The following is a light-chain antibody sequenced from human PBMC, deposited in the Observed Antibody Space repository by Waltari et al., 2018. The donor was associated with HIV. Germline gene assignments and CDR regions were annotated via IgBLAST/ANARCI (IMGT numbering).Light chain of an antibody. CDR1: SSNIGAGYA. V-gene: IGLV1-40*01. J-gene: IGLJ2*01. CDR3: QSFDSSLTTSGVI. CDR2: ANI. Sequence: QSVLTQPPSVSGAPGQRVPISCTGSSSNIGAGYAVHLYQQLPGTAPKLLIYANINRPSGFPDRFSGSKSGSSASLAITGLQAEDEAHDYCQSFDSSLTTSGVIFGGGTKLTVL.